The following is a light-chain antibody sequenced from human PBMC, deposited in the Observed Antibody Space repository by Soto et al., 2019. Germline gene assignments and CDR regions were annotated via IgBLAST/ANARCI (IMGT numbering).Light chain of an antibody. J-gene: IGKJ4*01. CDR3: QQYGISPLT. CDR1: QSVSSN. CDR2: GAS. Sequence: IGMSLSPAALSVSQGERATLSCRASQSVSSNLAWYQQKPGQAPRLLIYGASTRATGIPARFSGRGYGTEYTLTISRLEPEDFAVYYCQQYGISPLTFGGGTKVDI. V-gene: IGKV3-15*01.